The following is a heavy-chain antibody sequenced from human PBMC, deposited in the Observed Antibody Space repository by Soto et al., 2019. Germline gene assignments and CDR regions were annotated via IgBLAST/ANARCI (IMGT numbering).Heavy chain of an antibody. CDR1: GDTFSIYT. V-gene: IGHV1-69*02. CDR3: ARDRDNSNWPNFDS. CDR2: VLPFLDIT. J-gene: IGHJ4*02. D-gene: IGHD6-13*01. Sequence: QVQLVQSGSEVKKPGSSVRVSCKTSGDTFSIYTISWVRQAPGQGLEWMGRVLPFLDITSYSQRIQGRVTITANRSTSTAYVELTSLRSEDTAVYYCARDRDNSNWPNFDSWGQGTLVTVSS.